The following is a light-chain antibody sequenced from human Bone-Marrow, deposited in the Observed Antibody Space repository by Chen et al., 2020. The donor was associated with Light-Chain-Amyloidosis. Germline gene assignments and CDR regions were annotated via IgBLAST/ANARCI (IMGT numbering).Light chain of an antibody. CDR1: SSDVGSYNF. Sequence: QSALTQPASVSGSPGQAITISCTGTSSDVGSYNFVSWYQQYPGKAPKLTIYEVTRWPSGVSNRFSGSKSGNTASLTISGLQAEDEADYYCCSYAGSSTLVFGGGTKLTVL. J-gene: IGLJ2*01. CDR3: CSYAGSSTLV. CDR2: EVT. V-gene: IGLV2-23*02.